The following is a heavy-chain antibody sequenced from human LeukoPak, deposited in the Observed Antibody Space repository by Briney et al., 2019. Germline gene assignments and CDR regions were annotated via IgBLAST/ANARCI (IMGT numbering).Heavy chain of an antibody. CDR2: ISSSSSYI. J-gene: IGHJ3*02. D-gene: IGHD2-2*01. CDR1: VFTFSSYS. Sequence: GGSLRLSCAASVFTFSSYSMNWVRQAPGKGLEWVSSISSSSSYIYYADSVKGRFTISRDNAKHSLYLQMNSLRAEDTAVYYCAVNYCSSTSCYDDAFDIWGQGTMVTVSS. CDR3: AVNYCSSTSCYDDAFDI. V-gene: IGHV3-21*01.